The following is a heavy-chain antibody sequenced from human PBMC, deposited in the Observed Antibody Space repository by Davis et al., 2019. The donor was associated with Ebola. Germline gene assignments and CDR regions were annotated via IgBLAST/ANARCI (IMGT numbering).Heavy chain of an antibody. CDR2: ISYDGSNK. J-gene: IGHJ4*02. V-gene: IGHV3-30*03. CDR3: ARGSGSYSY. Sequence: GESLKISCAASGFTFSSYGMHWVRQAPGKGLEWVAVISYDGSNKYYADSVKGRFTISRDNSKNTLYLQMNSLRAEDTAVYYCARGSGSYSYWGQGTLVTVSS. CDR1: GFTFSSYG. D-gene: IGHD1-26*01.